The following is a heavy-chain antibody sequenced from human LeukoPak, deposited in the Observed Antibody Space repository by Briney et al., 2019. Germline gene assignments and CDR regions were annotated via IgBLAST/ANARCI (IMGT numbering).Heavy chain of an antibody. J-gene: IGHJ4*02. CDR1: GFTLITYS. Sequence: PGGSLRLSCAASGFTLITYSMNWVRQAPGKGLEWVSSISSSSSYIYYADSVRGRFTISRDNPKNSLYLQMNSLRAEDTAVYYCARDSDNLTGSKSHFDYWGQGTLVTVSS. D-gene: IGHD3-9*01. V-gene: IGHV3-21*01. CDR3: ARDSDNLTGSKSHFDY. CDR2: ISSSSSYI.